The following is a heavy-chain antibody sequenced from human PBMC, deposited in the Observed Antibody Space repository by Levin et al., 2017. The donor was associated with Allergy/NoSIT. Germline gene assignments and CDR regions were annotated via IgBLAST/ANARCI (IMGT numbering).Heavy chain of an antibody. CDR1: GGSISSGDYY. D-gene: IGHD3-10*01. CDR2: IYYSGST. J-gene: IGHJ4*02. V-gene: IGHV4-30-4*01. Sequence: SETLSLTCTVSGGSISSGDYYWSWIRQPPGKGLEWIGYIYYSGSTYYNPSLKSRVTISVDTSKNQFSLKLSSVTAADTAVYYCARARGSGSLPFDYWGQGTLVTVSS. CDR3: ARARGSGSLPFDY.